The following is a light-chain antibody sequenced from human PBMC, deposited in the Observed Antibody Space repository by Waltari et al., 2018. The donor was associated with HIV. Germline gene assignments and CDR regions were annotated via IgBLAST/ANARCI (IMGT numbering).Light chain of an antibody. Sequence: QSPGTLSLSPGERATLACRASKSLNSTYLAWYQQQPGQTPRLLIYGASSRAIGIPDRFSGSGSGTDFTLTISRLEPGDFAVYYCHQYGSSPRTFGQGTKVDIK. CDR3: HQYGSSPRT. V-gene: IGKV3-20*01. J-gene: IGKJ1*01. CDR1: KSLNSTY. CDR2: GAS.